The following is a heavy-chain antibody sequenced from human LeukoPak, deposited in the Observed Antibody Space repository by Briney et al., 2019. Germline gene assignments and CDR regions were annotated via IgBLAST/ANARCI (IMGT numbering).Heavy chain of an antibody. CDR3: ARDYYDSSGRFDY. CDR1: GFSFSSYE. Sequence: GGSLRLSCEASGFSFSSYEMNWVRQAPGKGLERVSYISGSGSTIYYADSVKGRFTISRDNAKNSLYLQMNSLRVEDTAVYYCARDYYDSSGRFDYWGQGTLVTVSS. D-gene: IGHD3-22*01. V-gene: IGHV3-48*03. J-gene: IGHJ4*02. CDR2: ISGSGSTI.